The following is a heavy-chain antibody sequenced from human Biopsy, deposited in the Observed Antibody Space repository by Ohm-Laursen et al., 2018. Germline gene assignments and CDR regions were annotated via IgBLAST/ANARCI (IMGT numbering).Heavy chain of an antibody. CDR1: GDIISTYY. D-gene: IGHD5-12*01. V-gene: IGHV4-59*08. J-gene: IGHJ2*01. Sequence: SETLSLTCTVSGDIISTYYWNWTRQTPGKGLEWIGYIHYTGHIRINPSLNSRATISVDTSKDHFSLKLSSLTAADTAIYYCARNRVDVVKVTTIGWNFDLWGRGTLVIVS. CDR2: IHYTGHI. CDR3: ARNRVDVVKVTTIGWNFDL.